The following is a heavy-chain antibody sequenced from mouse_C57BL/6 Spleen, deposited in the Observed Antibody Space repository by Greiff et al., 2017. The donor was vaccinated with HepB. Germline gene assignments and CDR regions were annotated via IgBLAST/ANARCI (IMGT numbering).Heavy chain of an antibody. D-gene: IGHD1-1*01. CDR1: GYTFTSYW. CDR2: IDPSDSYT. CDR3: ARSNYYGSSYVGVFDY. J-gene: IGHJ2*01. V-gene: IGHV1-59*01. Sequence: QVHVKQPGAELVRPGTSVKLSCKASGYTFTSYWMHWVKQRPGQGLEWIGVIDPSDSYTNYNQKFKGKATLTVDTSSSTAYMQLSSLTSEDSAVYYCARSNYYGSSYVGVFDYWGQGTTLTVSS.